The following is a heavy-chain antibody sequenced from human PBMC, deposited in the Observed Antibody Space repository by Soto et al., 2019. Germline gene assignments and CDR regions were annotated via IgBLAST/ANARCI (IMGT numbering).Heavy chain of an antibody. CDR3: ARGSTVAGTFY. J-gene: IGHJ4*02. Sequence: VQLVQSGAEVKKPGSSVKVSCKASGGTFSSYAISWVRQAPGQGLEWVSSISSSSSYIYYADSVKGRFTISRDNAKNSLYLQMNSLRAEDTAVYYCARGSTVAGTFYWGQGTLVTVSS. D-gene: IGHD6-19*01. CDR1: GGTFSSYA. V-gene: IGHV3-21*01. CDR2: ISSSSSYI.